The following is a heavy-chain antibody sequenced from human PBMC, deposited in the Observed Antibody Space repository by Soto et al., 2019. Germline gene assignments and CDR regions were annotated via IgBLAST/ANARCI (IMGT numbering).Heavy chain of an antibody. CDR3: ARSPRSSPYFDY. CDR2: IYPGDYET. CDR1: GYTFSNFW. D-gene: IGHD6-13*01. J-gene: IGHJ4*02. Sequence: ESLKISFQCAGYTFSNFWIAWVGQLPGKGLEWMGIIYPGDYETRYSPSFHGKVTISADRSIGTAYLQWSSLEASDSAFYFCARSPRSSPYFDYWGQGALVTVSS. V-gene: IGHV5-51*01.